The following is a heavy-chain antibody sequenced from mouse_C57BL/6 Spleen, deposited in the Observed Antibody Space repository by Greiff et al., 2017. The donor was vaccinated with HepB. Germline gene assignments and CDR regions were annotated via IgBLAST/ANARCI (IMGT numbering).Heavy chain of an antibody. D-gene: IGHD2-1*01. V-gene: IGHV1-55*01. J-gene: IGHJ3*01. Sequence: VQLQQPGAELVKPGASVKMSCKASGYTFTSYWITWVKQRPGQGLEWIGDIYPGSGSTNYNEKFKSKATLTVDTSSSTAYMQLSSLTSEDSAVYFCARGLLWYTWFAYWGQGTLVTVSA. CDR1: GYTFTSYW. CDR2: IYPGSGST. CDR3: ARGLLWYTWFAY.